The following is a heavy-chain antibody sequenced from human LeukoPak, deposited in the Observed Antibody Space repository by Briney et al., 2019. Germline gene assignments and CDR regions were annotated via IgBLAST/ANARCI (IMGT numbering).Heavy chain of an antibody. J-gene: IGHJ5*02. V-gene: IGHV3-48*01. CDR3: ARGTNTFYNDRSGYYLNWFDP. Sequence: GGSLRLSCAASGFTFSTYSMNWVRQAPGKGLEWVSYISSSGSTIYYADSVKGRFTISRDNAKNSLYLQMNSLRAEDTAVYYCARGTNTFYNDRSGYYLNWFDPWGQGTLVTVSS. D-gene: IGHD3-22*01. CDR2: ISSSGSTI. CDR1: GFTFSTYS.